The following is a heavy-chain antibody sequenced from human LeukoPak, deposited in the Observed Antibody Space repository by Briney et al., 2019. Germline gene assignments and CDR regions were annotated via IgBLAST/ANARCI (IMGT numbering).Heavy chain of an antibody. Sequence: SETLSLTCTVSGGSISSYYWSWIRQPPGKGLEWIGYIYYSGSINYNPSLKSRVTISVDTSKNQFSLKLSSVTAADTAVYYCATAAGKGTDYWGQGTLVTVSS. CDR1: GGSISSYY. V-gene: IGHV4-59*01. CDR3: ATAAGKGTDY. J-gene: IGHJ4*02. D-gene: IGHD6-13*01. CDR2: IYYSGSI.